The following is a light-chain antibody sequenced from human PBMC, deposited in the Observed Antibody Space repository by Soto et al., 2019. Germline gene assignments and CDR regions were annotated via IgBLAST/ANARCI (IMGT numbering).Light chain of an antibody. CDR1: SSDVGGYNY. Sequence: QSALTQPASVSGSPGQWITISCTGTSSDVGGYNYVSWYQQHPGKAPKLMISEVSNRPSGVSNRFSGSKSGNTASLTISGLPAEDEADYYCSSYTRSASLGVFGTGTKLTVL. J-gene: IGLJ1*01. V-gene: IGLV2-14*03. CDR2: EVS. CDR3: SSYTRSASLGV.